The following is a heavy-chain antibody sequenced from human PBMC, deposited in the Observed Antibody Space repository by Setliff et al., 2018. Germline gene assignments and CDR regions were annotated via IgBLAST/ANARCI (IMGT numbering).Heavy chain of an antibody. CDR3: ARRDNYYDSTGYSYYFDD. CDR1: GYSFISYW. D-gene: IGHD3-22*01. V-gene: IGHV5-51*01. Sequence: PGESLKISCQTSGYSFISYWIGWVRQMPGKGLEWIGIIDPGDSETRYSPSFQGQISISVDKSINTAYLHWSSLKASDTAMYYRARRDNYYDSTGYSYYFDDWGQGTLVTVSS. J-gene: IGHJ4*02. CDR2: IDPGDSET.